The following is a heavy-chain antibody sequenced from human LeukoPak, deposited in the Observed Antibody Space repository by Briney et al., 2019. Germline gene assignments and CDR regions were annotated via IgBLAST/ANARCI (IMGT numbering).Heavy chain of an antibody. CDR3: ARRYCSSTSCANDAFDI. Sequence: ASVKVSCKASGYTFTGYYMHWVRQAPGQGLEWMGWINPNSGGTNYAQKFQGWVTMTRDTSISTAYMELSRLRSDDTAVYYCARRYCSSTSCANDAFDIWGQGTMVTVSS. V-gene: IGHV1-2*04. CDR1: GYTFTGYY. D-gene: IGHD2-2*01. J-gene: IGHJ3*02. CDR2: INPNSGGT.